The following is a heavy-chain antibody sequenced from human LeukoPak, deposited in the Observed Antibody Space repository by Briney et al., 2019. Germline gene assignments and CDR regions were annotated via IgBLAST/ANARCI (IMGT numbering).Heavy chain of an antibody. CDR2: INPNSGGT. J-gene: IGHJ4*02. V-gene: IGHV1-2*02. Sequence: ASVKVPCKASGYTFTGYYMHWVRQAPGQGLEWMGWINPNSGGTNYAQKFQGRVTMTRDTSISTAYMELSRLRSDDTAVYYCARDRCSSSCDPFDYWGQGTLVTVSS. D-gene: IGHD6-13*01. CDR3: ARDRCSSSCDPFDY. CDR1: GYTFTGYY.